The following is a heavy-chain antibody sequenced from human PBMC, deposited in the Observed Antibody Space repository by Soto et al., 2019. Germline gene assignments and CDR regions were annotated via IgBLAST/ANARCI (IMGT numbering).Heavy chain of an antibody. V-gene: IGHV3-53*01. CDR3: ANSYCSGGSHYPDAFDI. Sequence: GGSLRLSCAASGFTVSSNYMSWVRQAPGKGLEWVSVIYSGGSTYYADSVKGRFTISRDNSRNTLFLQMNSLRVEDTAVYYCANSYCSGGSHYPDAFDIWGQGTMVTVSS. CDR2: IYSGGST. D-gene: IGHD2-15*01. CDR1: GFTVSSNY. J-gene: IGHJ3*02.